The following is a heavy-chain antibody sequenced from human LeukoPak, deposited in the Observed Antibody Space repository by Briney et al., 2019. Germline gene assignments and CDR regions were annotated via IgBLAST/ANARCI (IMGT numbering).Heavy chain of an antibody. Sequence: ASVKVSCKASGYTFTSYGISWVRQAPGQGLEWMGWISAYNGNTNYAQKLQGRVTMTTDTSTSTAYMELRSLRSDDTAVYYCATTRIAARPGWFDPWGQGTLITVSS. J-gene: IGHJ5*02. CDR1: GYTFTSYG. V-gene: IGHV1-18*01. D-gene: IGHD6-6*01. CDR3: ATTRIAARPGWFDP. CDR2: ISAYNGNT.